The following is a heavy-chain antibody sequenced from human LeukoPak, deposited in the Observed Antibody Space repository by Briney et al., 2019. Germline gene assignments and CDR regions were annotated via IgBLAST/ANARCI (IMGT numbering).Heavy chain of an antibody. J-gene: IGHJ3*02. V-gene: IGHV3-53*01. Sequence: GRSLRLSCAASGLTVSSNYMSWVRQAPGKGLEWVSSIYSGGSTYYADSVKGRFTISRDNSKNTVYLQMTSLRAEDTAVYFCARVRLDRSERNLDAFENWGQGTMVTVSS. CDR1: GLTVSSNY. D-gene: IGHD1-14*01. CDR3: ARVRLDRSERNLDAFEN. CDR2: IYSGGST.